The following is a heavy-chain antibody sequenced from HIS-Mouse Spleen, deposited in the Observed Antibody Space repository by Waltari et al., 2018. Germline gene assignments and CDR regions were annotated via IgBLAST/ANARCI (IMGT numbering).Heavy chain of an antibody. Sequence: QVQLVESGGGVVQPGRSLRLSCAPSGFTFSSSGRHWVRQAPGKGLEWVAVISYDGSNKYYADSVKGRFTISRDNSKNTLYLQMNSLRAEDTAVYYCAKDRGSPLYFDYWGQGTLVTVSS. CDR2: ISYDGSNK. V-gene: IGHV3-30*18. J-gene: IGHJ4*02. CDR3: AKDRGSPLYFDY. CDR1: GFTFSSSG. D-gene: IGHD1-26*01.